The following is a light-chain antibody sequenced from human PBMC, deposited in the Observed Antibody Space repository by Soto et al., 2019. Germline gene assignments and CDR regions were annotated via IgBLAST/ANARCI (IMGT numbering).Light chain of an antibody. Sequence: QSVLTQPPSASGTPGQRVTISCSGSRSNIGRNYVYWYQQVPGTAPKLLIYTDDLRSSGVPDRFSASKSGTSASLAISGLRSEDESHYYCATWDDTLSGVVFGGGTKLTVL. J-gene: IGLJ2*01. CDR1: RSNIGRNY. CDR2: TDD. V-gene: IGLV1-47*02. CDR3: ATWDDTLSGVV.